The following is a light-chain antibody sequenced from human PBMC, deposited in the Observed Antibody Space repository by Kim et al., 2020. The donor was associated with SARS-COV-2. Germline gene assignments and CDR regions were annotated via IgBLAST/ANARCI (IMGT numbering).Light chain of an antibody. CDR3: QQYYSTPRT. CDR2: WAS. J-gene: IGKJ2*01. V-gene: IGKV4-1*01. Sequence: RATINRKSHQSVLYSSNNKNYLAWYQQKPGQPPKLLIYWASTRESGVPDRFSGSGSGTDFTLTISSLQAEDVAVYYCQQYYSTPRTFGQGTELEI. CDR1: QSVLYSSNNKNY.